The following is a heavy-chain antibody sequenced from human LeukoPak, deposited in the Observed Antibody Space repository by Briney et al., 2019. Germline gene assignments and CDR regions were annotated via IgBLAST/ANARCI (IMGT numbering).Heavy chain of an antibody. D-gene: IGHD3-3*01. CDR2: ISSNGGST. V-gene: IGHV3-64*01. J-gene: IGHJ4*02. Sequence: GGSLRLSCAASGFTFSSYAMHWVRQAPGKGLEYVSAISSNGGSTYYANSVKGRFTISRDNSKNTLYLQMGSLRAEDTAVYYCATNYYDFWSGYLSVWGQGTLVTVSS. CDR3: ATNYYDFWSGYLSV. CDR1: GFTFSSYA.